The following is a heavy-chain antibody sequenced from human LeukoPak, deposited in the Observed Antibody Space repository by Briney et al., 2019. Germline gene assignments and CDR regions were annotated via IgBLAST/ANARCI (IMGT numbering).Heavy chain of an antibody. Sequence: SETLSLTCAVSGGSISSGGYSWSWIRQPPGKGLEWIGYIYHSGSTYYNPSLKSRVTISVDRSKNQFSLKLSSVTAADTAVYYCARTHDSSGYYSFGMDVWGQGTTVTVSS. D-gene: IGHD3-22*01. CDR3: ARTHDSSGYYSFGMDV. J-gene: IGHJ6*02. CDR1: GGSISSGGYS. CDR2: IYHSGST. V-gene: IGHV4-30-2*01.